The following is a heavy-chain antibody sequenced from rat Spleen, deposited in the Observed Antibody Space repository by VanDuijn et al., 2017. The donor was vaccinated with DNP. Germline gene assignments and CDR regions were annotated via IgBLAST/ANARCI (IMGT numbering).Heavy chain of an antibody. CDR2: ITYDGSRT. Sequence: EVQLVESGGGLVQPGRSLKLSCAASGFTFSDYAMAWVRQAPKKGLEWVATITYDGSRTYCRDSVKGRFTISRDNAKSTLYLQMDSLRSEDTATYYCATHDYASWGWGQGVMVTVSS. J-gene: IGHJ2*01. D-gene: IGHD1-2*01. CDR3: ATHDYASWG. V-gene: IGHV5S10*01. CDR1: GFTFSDYA.